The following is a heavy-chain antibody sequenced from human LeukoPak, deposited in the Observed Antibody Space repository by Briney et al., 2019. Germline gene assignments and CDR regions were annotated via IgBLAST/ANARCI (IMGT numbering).Heavy chain of an antibody. CDR2: FDPGDGET. D-gene: IGHD6-13*01. Sequence: ASVKVSCKVSGYTLTELSMHWVRQAPGKGLEWMGGFDPGDGETIYAQKFQGRVTMTEDTSTDTAYMELSSLRSEDTAVYYCATIKVIPHFITSIAAAGTQYFDYWGQGTLVTVSS. J-gene: IGHJ4*02. CDR3: ATIKVIPHFITSIAAAGTQYFDY. CDR1: GYTLTELS. V-gene: IGHV1-24*01.